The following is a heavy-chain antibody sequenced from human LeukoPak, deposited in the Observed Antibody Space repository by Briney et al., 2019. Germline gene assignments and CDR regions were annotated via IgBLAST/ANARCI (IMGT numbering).Heavy chain of an antibody. CDR1: GGSISSGDYY. Sequence: PSETLSLTCTVSGGSISSGDYYWSWIRQPPGKGLEWIGYIYYSGSTYYNPPLKSRVTISVDTSKNQFSLKLSSVTAADTAVYYCARDFGFPYDSSGYYYSPGVRARFDIWGQGTMVTVSS. CDR3: ARDFGFPYDSSGYYYSPGVRARFDI. D-gene: IGHD3-22*01. V-gene: IGHV4-30-4*01. J-gene: IGHJ3*02. CDR2: IYYSGST.